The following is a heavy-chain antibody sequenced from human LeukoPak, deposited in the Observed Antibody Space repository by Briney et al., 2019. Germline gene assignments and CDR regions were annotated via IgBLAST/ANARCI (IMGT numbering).Heavy chain of an antibody. J-gene: IGHJ3*02. V-gene: IGHV1-2*02. D-gene: IGHD6-19*01. Sequence: GASVKVSCKASGYTFTAYYMHWVRQAPGQGLEWMGWINPNSGGTNYAQKFQGRVTMTRDTSISTAYMELSRLRSDDTAVYYCARAVAGKGSAFDIWGQGTMVTVSS. CDR2: INPNSGGT. CDR3: ARAVAGKGSAFDI. CDR1: GYTFTAYY.